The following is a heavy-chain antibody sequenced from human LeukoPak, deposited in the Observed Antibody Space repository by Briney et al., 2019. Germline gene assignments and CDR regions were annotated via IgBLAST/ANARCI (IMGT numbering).Heavy chain of an antibody. CDR2: INSDGSST. J-gene: IGHJ6*02. Sequence: GGSLRLSCAASGFTFSNYWMHWVRQAPGKGLVWVSRINSDGSSTTYADSVKGRFTISRDNAKNTLYLQMNSLRAEDTAVYYCAKDYGRSRDYGMDVWGQGTTVTVSS. V-gene: IGHV3-74*01. CDR1: GFTFSNYW. D-gene: IGHD3-10*01. CDR3: AKDYGRSRDYGMDV.